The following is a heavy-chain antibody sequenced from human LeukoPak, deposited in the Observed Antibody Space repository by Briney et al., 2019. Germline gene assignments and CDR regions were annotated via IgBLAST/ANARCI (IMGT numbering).Heavy chain of an antibody. V-gene: IGHV3-30-3*01. J-gene: IGHJ4*02. CDR3: ARDTSGDY. CDR1: GFTFSSYA. Sequence: GRSLRLSCAASGFTFSSYAMHWVRQAPGKGLEWVAVISYDGSNKYYADSVKGRFTISRDNSKNTPYLQMNSLRAEDTAVYYCARDTSGDYWGQGTLVTVSS. CDR2: ISYDGSNK. D-gene: IGHD3-10*01.